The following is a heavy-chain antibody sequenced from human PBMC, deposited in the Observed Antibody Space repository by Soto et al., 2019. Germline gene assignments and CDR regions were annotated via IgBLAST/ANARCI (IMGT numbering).Heavy chain of an antibody. Sequence: QVQLQESGPGLVKPSQTLSLTCTVSGGSISSGGYYWSWIRQHSGKGLEWIGYIYYSGSTYYNSSLKTRVTISVDTSKNQYSLKLSPVTAADTAVYYCARVWDSSGPNFDYWGQGTLVTVSS. CDR3: ARVWDSSGPNFDY. D-gene: IGHD3-22*01. CDR1: GGSISSGGYY. J-gene: IGHJ4*02. V-gene: IGHV4-31*03. CDR2: IYYSGST.